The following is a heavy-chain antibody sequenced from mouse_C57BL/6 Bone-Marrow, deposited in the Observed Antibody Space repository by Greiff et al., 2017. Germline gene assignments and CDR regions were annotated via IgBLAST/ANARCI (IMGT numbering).Heavy chain of an antibody. J-gene: IGHJ2*01. D-gene: IGHD2-1*01. CDR3: TIYYGNPFDY. CDR1: GFNIKDDY. Sequence: EVQLVESGAELVRPGASVKLSCTASGFNIKDDYMHWVKQRPEQGLEWIGWIDPENGDTEYASKFQGKATITADTSANTAYLQLSSLTSEDTAVYYCTIYYGNPFDYWGQGTTLTVSS. V-gene: IGHV14-4*01. CDR2: IDPENGDT.